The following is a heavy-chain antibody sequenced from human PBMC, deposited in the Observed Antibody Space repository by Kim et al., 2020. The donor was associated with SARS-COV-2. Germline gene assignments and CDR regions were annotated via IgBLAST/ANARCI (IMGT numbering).Heavy chain of an antibody. CDR1: GGSISGYY. CDR3: ARDFPTSSRYFYF. J-gene: IGHJ4*02. Sequence: SETLSLTCTISGGSISGYYWTWIRQPAGKGLEWIGRMYSSGNSNYNPSLKSRVIMSVDTTKNQFSLKLNSVTAADTAVYFCARDFPTSSRYFYFWGQGTLVTVSS. V-gene: IGHV4-4*07. CDR2: MYSSGNS. D-gene: IGHD6-6*01.